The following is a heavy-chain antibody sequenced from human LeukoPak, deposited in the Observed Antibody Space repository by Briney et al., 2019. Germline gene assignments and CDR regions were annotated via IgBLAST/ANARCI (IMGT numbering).Heavy chain of an antibody. Sequence: KPSETLSLTCTVSGDSISSYYWSWIRQPPGKGLEWIGYIYYSGSTYYNPSLKSRVTISVDTSKNQFSLKLSSVTAADTAVYYCARRRWFGEFLDLDYWGQGNLVTVSS. CDR1: GDSISSYY. D-gene: IGHD3-10*01. V-gene: IGHV4-30-4*01. J-gene: IGHJ4*02. CDR2: IYYSGST. CDR3: ARRRWFGEFLDLDY.